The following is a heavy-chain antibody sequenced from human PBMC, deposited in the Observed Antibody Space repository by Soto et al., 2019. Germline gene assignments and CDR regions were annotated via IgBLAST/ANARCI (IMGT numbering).Heavy chain of an antibody. V-gene: IGHV4-31*03. D-gene: IGHD3-22*01. CDR1: GGPMRSGRYY. CDR2: IYYRGST. CDR3: ARGGYDSSGFLEGFDI. J-gene: IGHJ3*02. Sequence: QVQLQESGPGLVRPSQTLSLPCTVSGGPMRSGRYYWNWIRQHPGKGLEWIGDIYYRGSTYYNPSLKSRLTISLDTSMNQFALRLSSITAADTAVYYCARGGYDSSGFLEGFDILGQGTMVTVSS.